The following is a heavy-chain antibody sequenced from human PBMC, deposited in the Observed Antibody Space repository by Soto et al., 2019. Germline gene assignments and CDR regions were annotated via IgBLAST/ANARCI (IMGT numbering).Heavy chain of an antibody. Sequence: GASVKVSCKTSGYPFINFYIHWVRQAPGQGLEWMGNINPSGDSTVYAPNFQDRVTMTRDTSTSTVYMELSSLTSEDTAMYYCAREFPPTYWFDPWGQGTLVTVSS. V-gene: IGHV1-46*01. CDR1: GYPFINFY. CDR2: INPSGDST. CDR3: AREFPPTYWFDP. D-gene: IGHD3-16*01. J-gene: IGHJ5*02.